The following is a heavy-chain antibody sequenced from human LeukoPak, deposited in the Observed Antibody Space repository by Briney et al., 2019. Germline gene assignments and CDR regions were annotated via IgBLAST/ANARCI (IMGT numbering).Heavy chain of an antibody. CDR3: ARAYYYDSSGYRPIYYYYYMDV. V-gene: IGHV1-8*01. Sequence: ASVKVSCKASGYTFTSYDINWVRQATGQGLEWKGWTNTNSDNTGYAQKFQGRVTMTRNISISTAYMELSSLRSEDTAVYYCARAYYYDSSGYRPIYYYYYMDVWGKGTTVTISS. CDR2: TNTNSDNT. CDR1: GYTFTSYD. D-gene: IGHD3-22*01. J-gene: IGHJ6*03.